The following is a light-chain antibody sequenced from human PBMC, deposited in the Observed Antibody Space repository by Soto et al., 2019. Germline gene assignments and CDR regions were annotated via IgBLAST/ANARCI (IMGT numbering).Light chain of an antibody. V-gene: IGKV1-27*01. J-gene: IGKJ3*01. CDR2: AAS. Sequence: DIQMAQSPSSLSVSGGDIVTISCRASQGISNYFTWYQQKPGKVPNLLIYAASTSQSGVPSRFSGSGSGTDFTLTISSLQPADVATYYCQQYNSASFTFGPGTKVDLK. CDR3: QQYNSASFT. CDR1: QGISNY.